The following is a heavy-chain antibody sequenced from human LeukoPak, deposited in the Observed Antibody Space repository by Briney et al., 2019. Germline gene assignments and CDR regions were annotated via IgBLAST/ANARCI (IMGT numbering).Heavy chain of an antibody. J-gene: IGHJ4*02. CDR3: ARESIAVAGWLDY. CDR2: IYHSGST. Sequence: SETLSLTCAVSGGSISSSNWWSWVRQPPGKGLEWIGEIYHSGSTNYNPSFKSRVTISVDKSENQFSLKLSSVTAADTAVYYCARESIAVAGWLDYWGQGTLVTVSS. V-gene: IGHV4-4*02. CDR1: GGSISSSNW. D-gene: IGHD6-19*01.